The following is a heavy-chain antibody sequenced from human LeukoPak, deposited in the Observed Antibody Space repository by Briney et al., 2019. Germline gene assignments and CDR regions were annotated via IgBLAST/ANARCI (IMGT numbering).Heavy chain of an antibody. V-gene: IGHV4-59*08. CDR3: ARYLDDYIYAFGI. CDR2: IYYSGST. Sequence: PSETLSLTCTVSGGSISSYYWSWIRQPPGKGLEWIGYIYYSGSTNYNPSLKSRVTISVDTSKNQFSLKLSSVTAADTAVYYCARYLDDYIYAFGIWGQGTMVTVSS. D-gene: IGHD4-11*01. J-gene: IGHJ3*02. CDR1: GGSISSYY.